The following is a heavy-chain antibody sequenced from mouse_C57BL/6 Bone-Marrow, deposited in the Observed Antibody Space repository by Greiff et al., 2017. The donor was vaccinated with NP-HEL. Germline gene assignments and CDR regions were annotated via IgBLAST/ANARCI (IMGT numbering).Heavy chain of an antibody. Sequence: VKLMESGPGLVAPSQSLSITCTVSGFSLTSYGVDWVRQSPGKGLEWLGVIWGVGSTNYNSALKSRLSISKDNSKSQVFLKMNSLQTDDTAMYYCATAYYYGSSSAWFAYWGQGTLVTVSA. D-gene: IGHD1-1*01. V-gene: IGHV2-6*01. CDR2: IWGVGST. CDR1: GFSLTSYG. J-gene: IGHJ3*01. CDR3: ATAYYYGSSSAWFAY.